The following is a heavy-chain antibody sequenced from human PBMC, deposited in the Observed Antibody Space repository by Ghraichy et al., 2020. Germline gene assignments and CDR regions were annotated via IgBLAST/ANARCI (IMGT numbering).Heavy chain of an antibody. CDR1: GDAVSSGSHH. V-gene: IGHV4-61*01. Sequence: SQTLSLTCTVSGDAVSSGSHHWSWIRQSPGKGLEWIGSSHNSGTTNYNLSLKSRVTITIDTSKNQFFLKLQLVNAADTAVYYCARVGAVYCGGDCYSHYFDYGGQGTQVTVSS. D-gene: IGHD2-21*01. CDR3: ARVGAVYCGGDCYSHYFDY. CDR2: SHNSGTT. J-gene: IGHJ4*02.